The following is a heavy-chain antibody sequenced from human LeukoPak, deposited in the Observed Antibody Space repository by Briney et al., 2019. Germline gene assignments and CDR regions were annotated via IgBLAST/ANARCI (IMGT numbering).Heavy chain of an antibody. CDR2: IKSKSDGGTT. V-gene: IGHV3-15*01. CDR3: TTDVVVRDIDY. J-gene: IGHJ4*02. CDR1: GLTFSNAW. Sequence: GGSLRLPCAASGLTFSNAWMNWVRRAPGKGLEWVGRIKSKSDGGTTAYAAPVNGRFTISRDDSKNTLYLQMNSLKTEDTAVYYCTTDVVVRDIDYWGQGTLVTVSS. D-gene: IGHD3-22*01.